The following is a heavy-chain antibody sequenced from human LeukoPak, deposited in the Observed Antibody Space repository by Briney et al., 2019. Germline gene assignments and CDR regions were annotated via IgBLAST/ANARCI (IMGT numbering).Heavy chain of an antibody. CDR2: IWYDGSNK. V-gene: IGHV3-33*01. D-gene: IGHD6-19*01. J-gene: IGHJ1*01. CDR1: GFTFSSYG. CDR3: ARDPDSSGWYEYFQH. Sequence: GGSLRLSCAASGFTFSSYGMHWVRQAPGKGLEWVAVIWYDGSNKYYADSVKGRFTISRDNSKNTLYLQMNSLRAEDTAVYYCARDPDSSGWYEYFQHWGQGTLVTVSS.